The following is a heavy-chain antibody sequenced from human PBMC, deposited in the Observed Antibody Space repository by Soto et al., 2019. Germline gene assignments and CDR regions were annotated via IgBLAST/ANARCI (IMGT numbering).Heavy chain of an antibody. CDR1: GGSISSSSYY. CDR3: ARLSRTVINFDY. J-gene: IGHJ4*02. D-gene: IGHD2-21*01. V-gene: IGHV4-39*01. CDR2: IYYSGST. Sequence: SETLSLTCTVSGGSISSSSYYWGWIRQPPGKGLEWIGSIYYSGSTYYNPSLKSRVTISVDTSKNQFSLKLSSVTAADTAVYYCARLSRTVINFDYWGQGTLVTVS.